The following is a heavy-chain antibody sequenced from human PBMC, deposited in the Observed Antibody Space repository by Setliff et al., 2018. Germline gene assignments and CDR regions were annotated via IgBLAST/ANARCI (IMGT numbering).Heavy chain of an antibody. CDR3: ARGCSSGSCYPHDVFAI. V-gene: IGHV4-59*11. Sequence: SETLSLTCTVSGYPINTHYWSWIRQSPGKGLEWIGYFHISGNVRSVNYNPSLKSRVIISVDTSKTQFSLRLSSVTAADTAVYFCARGCSSGSCYPHDVFAIWGQGTMVTVSS. D-gene: IGHD2-15*01. CDR1: GYPINTHY. J-gene: IGHJ3*02. CDR2: FHISGNVRSV.